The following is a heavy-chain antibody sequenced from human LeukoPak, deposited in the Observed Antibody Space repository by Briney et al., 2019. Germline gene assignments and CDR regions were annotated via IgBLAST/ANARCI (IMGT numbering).Heavy chain of an antibody. J-gene: IGHJ3*02. Sequence: GESLKISCKGSGYRFTSYWIGWVRQMPGKGLEWMGIICPGDSDARYSPSFQGQVTISADKSMSTAYLQWSSLKASDTAMYYCARRPIEESISRDVFDIWGQGTMVTVSS. CDR2: ICPGDSDA. CDR3: ARRPIEESISRDVFDI. D-gene: IGHD3-3*02. CDR1: GYRFTSYW. V-gene: IGHV5-51*01.